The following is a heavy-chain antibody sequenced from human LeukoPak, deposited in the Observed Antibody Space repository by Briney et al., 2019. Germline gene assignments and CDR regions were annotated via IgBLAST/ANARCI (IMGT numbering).Heavy chain of an antibody. Sequence: ASVKVSCKTSGYTFTTHGISWVRQAPGQGLEWMGWISTSKGDTNYAQKFKGRLTMTTDRSTSTAYMELRSLRSDDTAVYYCARVTVGFCDYWGQGTLVTVSS. D-gene: IGHD4-23*01. CDR1: GYTFTTHG. CDR3: ARVTVGFCDY. J-gene: IGHJ4*02. V-gene: IGHV1-18*01. CDR2: ISTSKGDT.